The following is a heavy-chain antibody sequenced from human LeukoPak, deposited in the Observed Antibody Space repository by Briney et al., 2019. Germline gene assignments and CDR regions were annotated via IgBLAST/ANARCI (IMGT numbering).Heavy chain of an antibody. Sequence: PGGSLRLSCAASGFTFSSYSMNWVRQAPGKGLEWVSAISGSGGSTYYADSVKGRFTISRDNSKNTLYLQMNSLRAEDTAVYYCASHPGAAAGTVRDNWFDPWGQGTLVTVSS. V-gene: IGHV3-23*01. CDR1: GFTFSSYS. CDR3: ASHPGAAAGTVRDNWFDP. J-gene: IGHJ5*02. D-gene: IGHD6-13*01. CDR2: ISGSGGST.